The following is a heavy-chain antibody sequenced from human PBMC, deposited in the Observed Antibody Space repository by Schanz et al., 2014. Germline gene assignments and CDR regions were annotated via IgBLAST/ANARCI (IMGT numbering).Heavy chain of an antibody. D-gene: IGHD1-1*01. Sequence: QVQLLQFGGGVVQPGRSLRLSCAASGFTFSSYAMHWVRQAPGKGLEWVAVISYDGRNKYYADSVKGRFTISRENAKNSLYLQMNSLRAGDTAVYYCARGTDWNLHYWGQGALVTVSS. V-gene: IGHV3-30*14. CDR3: ARGTDWNLHY. CDR1: GFTFSSYA. CDR2: ISYDGRNK. J-gene: IGHJ4*02.